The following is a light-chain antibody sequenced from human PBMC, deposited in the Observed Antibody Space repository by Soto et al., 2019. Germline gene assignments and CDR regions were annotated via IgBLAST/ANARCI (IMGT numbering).Light chain of an antibody. CDR1: SSNIGAGYD. CDR2: GNS. J-gene: IGLJ2*01. CDR3: QSYDSSLSGSVV. V-gene: IGLV1-40*01. Sequence: QPVLTQPPSVSGAPGQRVTISCTGSSSNIGAGYDVHWYQQLPGTAPKLLIYGNSNRPSGVPDRFSGSKSGTSASLAITGLQAEDEADYYYQSYDSSLSGSVVFGGGTKLTVL.